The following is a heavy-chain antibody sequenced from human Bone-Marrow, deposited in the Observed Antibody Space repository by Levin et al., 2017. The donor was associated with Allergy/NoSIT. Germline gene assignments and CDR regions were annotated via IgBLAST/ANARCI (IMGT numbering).Heavy chain of an antibody. CDR3: SREGAYGDYDY. D-gene: IGHD4-17*01. CDR1: GDSIGSGGFS. CDR2: IFHGGTT. Sequence: PSETLSLTCAVSGDSIGSGGFSWNWIRQPPGKGLEWIGNIFHGGTTAYNSSLKGRVTLSVDMSKTQSSLNLSSLTAADTAVYYCSREGAYGDYDYWGQGTLVTVSS. J-gene: IGHJ4*02. V-gene: IGHV4-30-2*01.